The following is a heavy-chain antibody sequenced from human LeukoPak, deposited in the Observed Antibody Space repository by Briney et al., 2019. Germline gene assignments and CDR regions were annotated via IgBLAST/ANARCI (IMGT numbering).Heavy chain of an antibody. V-gene: IGHV4-59*11. Sequence: SETLSLTCTVSGVSISSHYWSWIRQPPGKGLEWIGYIYYTGSTNYNPSLKSRITISVDRSKNQFSLKLRSVTAADTAVYYCARSTRSSALRTWGQGTLVTVSS. CDR2: IYYTGST. CDR3: ARSTRSSALRT. J-gene: IGHJ4*02. D-gene: IGHD3-10*01. CDR1: GVSISSHY.